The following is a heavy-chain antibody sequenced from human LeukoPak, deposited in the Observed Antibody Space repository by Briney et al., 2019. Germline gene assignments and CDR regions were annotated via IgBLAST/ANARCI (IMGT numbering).Heavy chain of an antibody. CDR2: IYYSGST. CDR1: SASISRSDYF. D-gene: IGHD4-17*01. Sequence: PSETLSLTCTVSSASISRSDYFWGWIRQPPGKGLEWIGSIYYSGSTYYSPSLKGRVTISVDTSRNQFSLKLNSVTAADTAVYHRARSSEYGDPFNYWGQGTLVTVSS. J-gene: IGHJ4*02. V-gene: IGHV4-39*01. CDR3: ARSSEYGDPFNY.